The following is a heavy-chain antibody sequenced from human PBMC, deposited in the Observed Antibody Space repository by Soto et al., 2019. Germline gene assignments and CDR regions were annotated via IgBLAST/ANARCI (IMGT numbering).Heavy chain of an antibody. D-gene: IGHD3-3*01. CDR2: IYYSGST. V-gene: IGHV4-59*01. Sequence: SETLSLTCTVSGGSISSYYWSWIRQPPGKGLEWIGYIYYSGSTKYNPSLNSRVTISVDTSKNQFSLKLSSVTAADTAVYYCARVSPYDFWGWYYPPPGHFDCWGQGTLVTAPQ. CDR3: ARVSPYDFWGWYYPPPGHFDC. J-gene: IGHJ4*02. CDR1: GGSISSYY.